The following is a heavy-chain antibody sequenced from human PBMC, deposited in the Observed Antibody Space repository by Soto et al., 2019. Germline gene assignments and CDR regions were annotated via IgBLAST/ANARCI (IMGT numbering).Heavy chain of an antibody. CDR1: GFTFDDYA. J-gene: IGHJ4*02. V-gene: IGHV3-9*01. CDR3: AKEVEGGYFDY. Sequence: GGSLRLSCAVSGFTFDDYAMHWVRQAPGKGLEWVSGISWNSGSIGYADSVKGRFTISRDNAKNSLYLQMNSLRAEDTALYYCAKEVEGGYFDYWGQGTLVTVSS. CDR2: ISWNSGSI. D-gene: IGHD2-15*01.